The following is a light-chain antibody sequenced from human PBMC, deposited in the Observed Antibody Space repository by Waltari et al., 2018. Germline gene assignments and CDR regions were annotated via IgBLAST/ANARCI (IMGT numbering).Light chain of an antibody. Sequence: DIQMTQSPSSLSTSVGDRVTITCRASQDINNDLAWYQQKPGKVPKLLIYAASTLQSGVPSRFSGSGSGTDFTLTIASLQPEDVASYYCQKYDSVPLTFGGGTKVEIK. J-gene: IGKJ4*01. CDR1: QDINND. V-gene: IGKV1-27*01. CDR2: AAS. CDR3: QKYDSVPLT.